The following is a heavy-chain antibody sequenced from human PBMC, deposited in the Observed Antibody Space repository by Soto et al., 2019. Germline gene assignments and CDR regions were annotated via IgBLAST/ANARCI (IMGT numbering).Heavy chain of an antibody. V-gene: IGHV3-13*05. CDR2: XVTAGXP. CDR1: GFTFSSYD. D-gene: IGHD3-22*01. Sequence: PGGSLRLSCAASGFTFSSYDIHWVRQATGKGLXWVXXXVTAGXPXXPXXAKGRFTISRENAKNSLYLQMNSLRAGDTAVYYCARARSGYWNWFDPWGQGTLVTVSS. CDR3: ARARSGYWNWFDP. J-gene: IGHJ5*02.